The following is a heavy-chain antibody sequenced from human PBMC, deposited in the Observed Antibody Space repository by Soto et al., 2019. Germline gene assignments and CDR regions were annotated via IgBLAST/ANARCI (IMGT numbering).Heavy chain of an antibody. CDR3: AKDGGSSGSDYYYGMDV. Sequence: ASVKVSCKVSGYTLTELSMHWVRQAPGKGLEWMGGFDPEDGETIYAQKLQGRVTMTEDTSTDTAYMELSSLRSEDTAVYYCAKDGGSSGSDYYYGMDVWGQGTTVTVSS. D-gene: IGHD6-6*01. V-gene: IGHV1-24*01. J-gene: IGHJ6*02. CDR1: GYTLTELS. CDR2: FDPEDGET.